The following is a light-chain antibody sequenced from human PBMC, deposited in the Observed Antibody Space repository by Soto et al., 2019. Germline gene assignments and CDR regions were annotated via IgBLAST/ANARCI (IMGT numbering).Light chain of an antibody. Sequence: QSALTQPGSVSGSPGQSITISCTGTSSDVGGYNYVSWYQQHPGKALKLMIYDVSNRPSGVSNRFSGSKSGNTASLTISGLQAEDEADYYCSSYTSSSTYVFGTGTKVTVL. CDR3: SSYTSSSTYV. CDR1: SSDVGGYNY. V-gene: IGLV2-14*01. CDR2: DVS. J-gene: IGLJ1*01.